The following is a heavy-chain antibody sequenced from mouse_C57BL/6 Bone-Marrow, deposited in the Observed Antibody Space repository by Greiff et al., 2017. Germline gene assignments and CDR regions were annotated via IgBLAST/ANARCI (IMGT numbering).Heavy chain of an antibody. CDR1: GFNIKDDY. J-gene: IGHJ4*01. V-gene: IGHV14-4*01. CDR2: IDPENGDT. D-gene: IGHD1-1*01. Sequence: EVQLVESGAELVRPGASVKLSCTASGFNIKDDYMHWVKQRPEQGLEWIGWIDPENGDTEYASKFQGKATITADTSSNTAYLQLSSLTSEDTAVYYCTTAPYYGSSYYYAMDYWGQGTSVTVSS. CDR3: TTAPYYGSSYYYAMDY.